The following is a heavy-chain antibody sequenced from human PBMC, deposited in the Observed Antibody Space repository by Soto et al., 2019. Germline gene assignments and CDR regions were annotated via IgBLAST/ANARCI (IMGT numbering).Heavy chain of an antibody. J-gene: IGHJ5*02. CDR3: ARAVRGRLGYCSGGSCYGDWFDP. D-gene: IGHD2-15*01. CDR1: GFTFSSYW. V-gene: IGHV3-74*01. Sequence: GGSLRLSCAASGFTFSSYWMHWVRQAPGKGLVWVSRINSDGSSTSYADSVKGRFTISRDNAKNTLYLQMNSLRAEDTAVYYCARAVRGRLGYCSGGSCYGDWFDPWGQGTLVTVSS. CDR2: INSDGSST.